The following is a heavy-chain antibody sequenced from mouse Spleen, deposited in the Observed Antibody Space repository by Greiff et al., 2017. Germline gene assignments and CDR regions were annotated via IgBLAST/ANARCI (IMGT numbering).Heavy chain of an antibody. J-gene: IGHJ4*01. CDR2: INPYNGDT. V-gene: IGHV1-37*01. CDR3: GRDVVGYAMDY. D-gene: IGHD1-1*01. CDR1: GYSFTGYF. Sequence: EVKVVESGPELVKPGASVKISCKASGYSFTGYFMNWVKQSHGKSLEWIGRINPYNGDTFYNQKFKGKATLTVDKSSSTAHMELLSLTSEDSAVYYCGRDVVGYAMDYWGQGTSVTVSS.